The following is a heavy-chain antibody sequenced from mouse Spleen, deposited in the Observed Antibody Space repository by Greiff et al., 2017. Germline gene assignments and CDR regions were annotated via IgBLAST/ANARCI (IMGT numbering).Heavy chain of an antibody. CDR1: GYTFTSYW. D-gene: IGHD2-4*01. CDR3: ARSNYEGSPYYAMDY. J-gene: IGHJ4*01. Sequence: QVQLQQPGAELVRPGSSVKLSCKASGYTFTSYWMHWVKQRPIQGLEWSGNIDPSDSETHYNQKFKDKATLTVDKSSSTAYMQLSSLTSEDSAVYYCARSNYEGSPYYAMDYWGQGTSVTVSS. CDR2: IDPSDSET. V-gene: IGHV1-52*01.